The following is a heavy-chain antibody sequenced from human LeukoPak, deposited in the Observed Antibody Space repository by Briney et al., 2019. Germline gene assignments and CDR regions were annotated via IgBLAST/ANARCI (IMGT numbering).Heavy chain of an antibody. V-gene: IGHV3-66*01. CDR3: AKGTHYYDSSGYWGAFDI. D-gene: IGHD3-22*01. CDR1: GFTVSTNY. Sequence: GGSLRLSCAASGFTVSTNYMSWVRQAPGKGLEWVSVIYSGDTTFYADSVRGKFTISRDNSKNTLYLQMNGLRAEDTAVYYCAKGTHYYDSSGYWGAFDIWGQGTMVTVSS. J-gene: IGHJ3*02. CDR2: IYSGDTT.